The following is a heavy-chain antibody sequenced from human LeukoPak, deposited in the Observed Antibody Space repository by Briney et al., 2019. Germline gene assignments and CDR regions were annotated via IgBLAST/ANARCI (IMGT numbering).Heavy chain of an antibody. J-gene: IGHJ4*02. CDR1: GYSFSTYG. CDR2: ISGYNGNT. CDR3: ARCGYLEWLTIDY. Sequence: ASVKVSCKASGYSFSTYGVAWVRQAPGQGLEWMGWISGYNGNTGYVQKFQDRVTMTTDTSTTTAYMELRSLRSDDTAVYFCARCGYLEWLTIDYWGRGPLVTVSS. V-gene: IGHV1-18*01. D-gene: IGHD3-9*01.